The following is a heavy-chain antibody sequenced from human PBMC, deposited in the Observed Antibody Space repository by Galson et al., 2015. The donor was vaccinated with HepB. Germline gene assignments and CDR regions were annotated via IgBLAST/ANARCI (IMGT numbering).Heavy chain of an antibody. CDR3: AKDPYLDSALAGTMAGFDY. D-gene: IGHD6-19*01. V-gene: IGHV3-30*18. CDR1: GFTFSNYG. CDR2: ISYDGSNR. Sequence: SLRLSCAAFGFTFSNYGMHWVRQAPGKGLEWVAVISYDGSNRYYADSVKGQFTISRDNSKNTLYLQMNSLRAEDTALYYCAKDPYLDSALAGTMAGFDYWGQGTLVTVSS. J-gene: IGHJ4*02.